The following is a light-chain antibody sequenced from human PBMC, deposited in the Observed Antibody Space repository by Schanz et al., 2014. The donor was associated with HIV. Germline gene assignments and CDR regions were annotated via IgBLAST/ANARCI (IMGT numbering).Light chain of an antibody. Sequence: QSVLTPPASVSGSPGQSITISCTGTSSDVGGYNYVSWYQQHPGKAPKLMIYDVSNRPSGVSNRFSGSKSGNTASLTISGLQAEDEADYYCQSFDDSLSGVVFGGGTKLTVL. CDR2: DVS. J-gene: IGLJ2*01. CDR3: QSFDDSLSGVV. V-gene: IGLV2-14*03. CDR1: SSDVGGYNY.